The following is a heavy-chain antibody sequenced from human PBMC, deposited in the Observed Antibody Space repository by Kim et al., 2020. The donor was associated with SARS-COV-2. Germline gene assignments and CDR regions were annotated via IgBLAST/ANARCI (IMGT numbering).Heavy chain of an antibody. Sequence: GGSLRLSCAASGLTFSSYEMNWVHQAPGKGLEWVSFISSRGSTIYYADSVKGRFTISRDNAKNSLYLQMNSLRAEDTAVYYCGRDYLDYYYYYGMDVWGQGTTVTVSS. CDR1: GLTFSSYE. J-gene: IGHJ6*02. V-gene: IGHV3-48*03. CDR2: ISSRGSTI. CDR3: GRDYLDYYYYYGMDV.